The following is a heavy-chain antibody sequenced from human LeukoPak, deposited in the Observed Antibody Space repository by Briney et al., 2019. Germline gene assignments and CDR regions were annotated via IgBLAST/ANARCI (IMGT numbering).Heavy chain of an antibody. CDR1: GGSISSYY. Sequence: PSETLSLTCTVSGGSISSYYWSWIRQPPGKGLEWIGYIYYSGSTNYNPSLKSRVTISVDTSKNQFSLKLSSVTAADTAVYYCASSRLGELRKYYFDYWGQGTLVTVSS. CDR3: ASSRLGELRKYYFDY. CDR2: IYYSGST. D-gene: IGHD3-16*01. J-gene: IGHJ4*02. V-gene: IGHV4-59*01.